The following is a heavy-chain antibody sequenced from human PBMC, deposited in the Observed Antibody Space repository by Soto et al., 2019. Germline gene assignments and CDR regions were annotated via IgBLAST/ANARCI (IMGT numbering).Heavy chain of an antibody. D-gene: IGHD6-25*01. Sequence: ASVKVSCKASGYPFTTYDISWVRQATGQGLEWMGWMNPYSGNTGYAQKFQGRVTVTRNTSISTVYMELSGLRPDDTAVYYCARRKERSGPHYFDYWGQGSQVTVSS. V-gene: IGHV1-8*01. CDR2: MNPYSGNT. CDR3: ARRKERSGPHYFDY. J-gene: IGHJ4*02. CDR1: GYPFTTYD.